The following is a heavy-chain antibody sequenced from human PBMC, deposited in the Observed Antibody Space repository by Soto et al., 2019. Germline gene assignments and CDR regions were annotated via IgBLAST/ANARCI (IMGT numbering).Heavy chain of an antibody. CDR1: GYTFNGYA. D-gene: IGHD2-21*02. J-gene: IGHJ6*02. V-gene: IGHV1-3*01. Sequence: GASVKVSCKASGYTFNGYAMHWVRQAPGQRLEWMGWINAGNGHTKYSQKFQGRVTITRDKSTSTAYMELSSLRSEDTAVYYCASVLVTTEDYYYYYYGMDVWGQGTTVTISS. CDR3: ASVLVTTEDYYYYYYGMDV. CDR2: INAGNGHT.